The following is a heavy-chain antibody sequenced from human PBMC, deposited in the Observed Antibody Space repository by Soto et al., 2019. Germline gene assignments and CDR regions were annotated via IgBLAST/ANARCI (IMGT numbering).Heavy chain of an antibody. V-gene: IGHV3-33*01. J-gene: IGHJ6*03. Sequence: QVQLVESGGGVVQPGRSLRLSCAASGFTFSSYGMHWVRQAPGKGLEWVAVIWYDGSNKYYADSVKGRFTISRDNSKNTLYLQMNSLRTEDTAVYYCERDAGYSLHSGFNYYYYMDVWGKGTTVTVS. D-gene: IGHD5-18*01. CDR1: GFTFSSYG. CDR3: ERDAGYSLHSGFNYYYYMDV. CDR2: IWYDGSNK.